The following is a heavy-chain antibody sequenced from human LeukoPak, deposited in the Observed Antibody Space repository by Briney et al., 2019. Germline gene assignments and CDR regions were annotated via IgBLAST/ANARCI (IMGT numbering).Heavy chain of an antibody. V-gene: IGHV3-23*01. CDR2: ISGSGGST. Sequence: GGSLRLSCAASGFTFSSYAMNWVRQAPGKGLEWVSAISGSGGSTYYADSVKGRFTISRDNSKNTLYLQMNSLRAEDTAVYYCAKDFVDDFWSGYSDYWGQGTLVTVSS. D-gene: IGHD3-3*01. J-gene: IGHJ4*02. CDR1: GFTFSSYA. CDR3: AKDFVDDFWSGYSDY.